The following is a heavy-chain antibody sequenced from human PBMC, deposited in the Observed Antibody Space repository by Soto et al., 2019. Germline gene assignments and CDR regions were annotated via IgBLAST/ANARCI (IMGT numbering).Heavy chain of an antibody. V-gene: IGHV2-5*02. D-gene: IGHD3-9*01. CDR3: AHSRKSSYDILTGYNY. Sequence: QITLKESGPTLVKPTQTLTLTCTFAGFSLSTSGVGVAWSRQPPGKALEWLALIYGEDDKRYSPSLKSRLTTTKDPYKNQVVLTMTNMEPGYTATYYCAHSRKSSYDILTGYNYWGQGTLVTVSS. CDR1: GFSLSTSGVG. J-gene: IGHJ4*02. CDR2: IYGEDDK.